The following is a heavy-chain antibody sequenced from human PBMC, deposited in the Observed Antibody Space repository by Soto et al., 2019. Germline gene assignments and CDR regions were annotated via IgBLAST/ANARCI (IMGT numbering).Heavy chain of an antibody. CDR1: GGSFSGYY. V-gene: IGHV4-34*01. CDR2: INHSGST. Sequence: SETLSLTCAVYGGSFSGYYWSWIRQPPGKGLEWIGEINHSGSTNYNPSLKSRVTISVDTSKNQFSLKLSSVTAADTAVYYCASLRYDFWSGYYTNYYYYGMDVWGQGATVTVSS. D-gene: IGHD3-3*01. CDR3: ASLRYDFWSGYYTNYYYYGMDV. J-gene: IGHJ6*02.